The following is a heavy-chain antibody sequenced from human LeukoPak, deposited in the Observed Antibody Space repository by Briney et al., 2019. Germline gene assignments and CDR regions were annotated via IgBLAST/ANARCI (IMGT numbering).Heavy chain of an antibody. V-gene: IGHV3-7*03. Sequence: GGSLRLSCAASGFMFSSNWMSWVRLAPGKGLEWVANIKEDGTETYYVDSVKGRFTISRDNAKNSLYLQMNSLRVEDTAVYYCAKDPNPGLLWFGELSYWGQGTLVTVSS. CDR3: AKDPNPGLLWFGELSY. D-gene: IGHD3-10*01. J-gene: IGHJ4*02. CDR1: GFMFSSNW. CDR2: IKEDGTET.